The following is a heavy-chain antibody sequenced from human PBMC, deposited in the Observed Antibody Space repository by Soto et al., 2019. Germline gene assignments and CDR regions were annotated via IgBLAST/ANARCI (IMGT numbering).Heavy chain of an antibody. CDR2: ISSSSSTI. CDR1: GFTFSTYS. V-gene: IGHV3-48*01. CDR3: ARTLVMDV. D-gene: IGHD1-26*01. J-gene: IGHJ6*02. Sequence: EVQLVESGGGLVQPGGSLRLSCAASGFTFSTYSINWVRQAPGKGLEWISYISSSSSTIYYADSVKGRFTISRDNAKNSLYLQMSSLRAEDTAVYYCARTLVMDVWGQGTTVTVSS.